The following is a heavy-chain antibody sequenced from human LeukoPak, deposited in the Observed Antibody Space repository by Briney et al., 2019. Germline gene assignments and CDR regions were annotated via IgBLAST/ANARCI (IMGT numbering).Heavy chain of an antibody. D-gene: IGHD3-3*01. CDR1: GFTFSSYS. Sequence: GGSLRLSCAASGFTFSSYSMTWVRQAPGKGLEWVSAISGSGGSTYYADSVKGRFTISRDNSKNTLYLQMNSLRAEDTAVYYCAMTVYDFWSGLNYWGQGTLVTVSS. V-gene: IGHV3-23*01. J-gene: IGHJ4*02. CDR2: ISGSGGST. CDR3: AMTVYDFWSGLNY.